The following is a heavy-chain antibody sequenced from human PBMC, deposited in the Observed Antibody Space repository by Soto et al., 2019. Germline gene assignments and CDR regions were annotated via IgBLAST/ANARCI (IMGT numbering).Heavy chain of an antibody. CDR3: ARGYYDFWSGYYISPYGMDV. D-gene: IGHD3-3*01. Sequence: GGSLRLSCAASGFTFSSYGMHWVRQAPGKGLEWVAVISYDGSNKYYADSVKGRFTISRDNAKNSLYLQMNGLRAEDTAVYYCARGYYDFWSGYYISPYGMDVWGQGTTVTVSS. J-gene: IGHJ6*02. CDR1: GFTFSSYG. V-gene: IGHV3-30*03. CDR2: ISYDGSNK.